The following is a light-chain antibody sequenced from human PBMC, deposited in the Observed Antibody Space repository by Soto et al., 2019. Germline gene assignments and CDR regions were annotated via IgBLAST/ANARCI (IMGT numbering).Light chain of an antibody. CDR3: MQGRHWPWT. CDR1: QSLVYSDGKTY. CDR2: QVS. J-gene: IGKJ1*01. V-gene: IGKV2-30*01. Sequence: VVVTQSPLSLPVTLGQAASISCRSSQSLVYSDGKTYLNWFQQRPGQSPRRLIYQVSNRDSGVPDRLSGSGSGADFTLKISRMEAEDVAVYYCMQGRHWPWTFGQGTKVEIK.